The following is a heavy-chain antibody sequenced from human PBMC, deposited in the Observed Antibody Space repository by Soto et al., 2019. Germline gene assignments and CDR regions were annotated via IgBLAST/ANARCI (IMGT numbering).Heavy chain of an antibody. V-gene: IGHV4-31*03. CDR2: IYYSGST. CDR3: ARVSYSSYPRYCYYGMDV. J-gene: IGHJ6*02. D-gene: IGHD6-6*01. CDR1: GGSISSGGYY. Sequence: SETLSLTCTVSGGSISSGGYYWSWIRQHPGKGLEWIRHIYYSGSTYYNPSLKSRVTISVDTSKIQFSLKLSSVTAADTAVHYCARVSYSSYPRYCYYGMDVWGQGTTVTVSS.